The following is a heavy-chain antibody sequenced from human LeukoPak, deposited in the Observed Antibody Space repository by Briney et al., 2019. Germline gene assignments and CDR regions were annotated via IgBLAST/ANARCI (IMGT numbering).Heavy chain of an antibody. CDR3: ARVKTTGYSSGWYFEPVIDY. J-gene: IGHJ4*02. Sequence: SETLSLTCTVSGGSISTDNYYWSWIRQPAGKGLEWIGYIYYSGCTNYNPSLKSRVTISVDTSKNQFSLKLSSVTAADTAVYYCARVKTTGYSSGWYFEPVIDYWGQGTLVTVSS. CDR1: GGSISTDNYY. D-gene: IGHD6-19*01. V-gene: IGHV4-61*10. CDR2: IYYSGCT.